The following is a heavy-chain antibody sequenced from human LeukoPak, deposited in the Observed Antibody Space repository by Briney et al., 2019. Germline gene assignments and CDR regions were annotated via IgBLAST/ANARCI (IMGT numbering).Heavy chain of an antibody. V-gene: IGHV1-18*01. CDR1: GYSFSSYG. J-gene: IGHJ6*03. CDR2: ISAHNGDI. CDR3: ATLKWNYDYYYYMDV. D-gene: IGHD1-1*01. Sequence: GASVKVSCKASGYSFSSYGMSWVRQAPGQGLEWMGWISAHNGDIIYAQKFQGRVTMTTDTSTSTAYMELRSLRSDDTAVYYCATLKWNYDYYYYMDVWGKGTTVTVSS.